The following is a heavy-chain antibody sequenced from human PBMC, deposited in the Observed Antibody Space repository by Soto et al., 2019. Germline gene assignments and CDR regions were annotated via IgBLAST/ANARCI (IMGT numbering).Heavy chain of an antibody. CDR2: ISSSGSTI. CDR1: GFTFSDYY. V-gene: IGHV3-11*01. J-gene: IGHJ4*02. Sequence: GGSLRLSCAASGFTFSDYYMSWIRQAPGKGLEWVSYISSSGSTIYYADSVKGRFTISRDNAKNSLYLQMDSLRAEDTAVYYCARARKYRDPYDFDYWGQGTLVTVSS. D-gene: IGHD2-2*01. CDR3: ARARKYRDPYDFDY.